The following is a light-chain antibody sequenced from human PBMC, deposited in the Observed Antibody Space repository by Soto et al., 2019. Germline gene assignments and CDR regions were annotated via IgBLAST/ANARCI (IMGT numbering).Light chain of an antibody. J-gene: IGKJ4*01. V-gene: IGKV1-5*01. CDR2: DAS. CDR3: QQSYSTPLT. Sequence: DIQLTQSPSTLSAAVGDSVTITCRASQNIRNLLAWYQQKPGKAPKPLIYDASTLKTGVPSRFSGSGSGSEFNFTITGLQPDDFATYYCQQSYSTPLTFGGGTKV. CDR1: QNIRNL.